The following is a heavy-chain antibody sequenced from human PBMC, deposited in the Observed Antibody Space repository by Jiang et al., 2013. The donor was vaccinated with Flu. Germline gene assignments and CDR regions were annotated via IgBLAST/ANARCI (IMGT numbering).Heavy chain of an antibody. V-gene: IGHV1-69*13. CDR2: ILPIFGTP. D-gene: IGHD4-23*01. J-gene: IGHJ5*02. Sequence: GAEVKKPGSSVKVSCKASGGSFGNYAISWVRQAPGQGLEWMGVILPIFGTPDYAQKFQGRLTITADGSTSTAHMELSSLTSEDTAVYYCARGGNSGSRFDPWGQGTLVTVSS. CDR1: GGSFGNYA. CDR3: ARGGNSGSRFDP.